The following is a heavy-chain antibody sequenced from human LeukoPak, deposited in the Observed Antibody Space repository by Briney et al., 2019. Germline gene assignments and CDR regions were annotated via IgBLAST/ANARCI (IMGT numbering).Heavy chain of an antibody. V-gene: IGHV1-69*05. CDR3: ARSQLPTYCYYYYMDV. D-gene: IGHD2-2*01. J-gene: IGHJ6*03. CDR1: GGTFSSYA. CDR2: IIPIFGTA. Sequence: RASVKVSCKASGGTFSSYAISWVRQAPGQGLEWMGGIIPIFGTANYAQKFQGRVTITTDESTSTAYMELGSPRSEDTAVYYCARSQLPTYCYYYYMDVWGKGTTVTVSS.